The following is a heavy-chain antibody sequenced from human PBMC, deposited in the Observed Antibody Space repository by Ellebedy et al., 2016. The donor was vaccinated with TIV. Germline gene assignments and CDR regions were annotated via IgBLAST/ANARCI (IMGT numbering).Heavy chain of an antibody. D-gene: IGHD3-22*01. CDR3: AREYYCDSSGVDY. CDR1: GYTFTGYY. J-gene: IGHJ4*02. Sequence: ASVKVSCXASGYTFTGYYMHWVRQAPGQGLEWMGWINPNSGGTNYAQKFQGRVTMTRDTSISTAYMELSRLRSDDTAVYYCAREYYCDSSGVDYWGQGTLVTVSS. V-gene: IGHV1-2*02. CDR2: INPNSGGT.